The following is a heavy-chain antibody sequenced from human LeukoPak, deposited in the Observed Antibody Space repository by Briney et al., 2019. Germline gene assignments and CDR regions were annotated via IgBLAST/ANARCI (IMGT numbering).Heavy chain of an antibody. Sequence: SETLSLTCTVSGGSISSGSYYWSWIRQPAGKGLEWIGRIYTSGSTNYSPSLKSRVTISIDTSKNQFSLKLSSVTAADTAVYYCARNGEYSTSRYFDYWGQGTLVIVPS. V-gene: IGHV4-61*02. CDR2: IYTSGST. CDR1: GGSISSGSYY. CDR3: ARNGEYSTSRYFDY. D-gene: IGHD6-6*01. J-gene: IGHJ4*02.